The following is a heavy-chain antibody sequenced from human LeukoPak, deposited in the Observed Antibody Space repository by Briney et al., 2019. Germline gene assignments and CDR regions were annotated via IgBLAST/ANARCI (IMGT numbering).Heavy chain of an antibody. Sequence: SETLSLTCTVSGVSISSGDYDWSWIRQTPGKVLEWIGYIYYNGDTYYNPSLKSRATISRDTSKNQFAQKLSSVTAADTAVYYCARDLFRITSLWGQGTLVTVSS. J-gene: IGHJ4*02. CDR1: GVSISSGDYD. D-gene: IGHD1-14*01. CDR2: IYYNGDT. CDR3: ARDLFRITSL. V-gene: IGHV4-30-4*08.